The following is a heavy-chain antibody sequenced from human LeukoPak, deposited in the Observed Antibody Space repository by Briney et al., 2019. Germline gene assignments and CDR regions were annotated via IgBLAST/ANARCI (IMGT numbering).Heavy chain of an antibody. J-gene: IGHJ4*02. V-gene: IGHV1-2*02. Sequence: ASVKVSCKASGYMFTGNYMHWVRQAPGQGLEWMGWINPNIGGTNYAQKFQGRVTMTRDTSISTAYMELSRLRSGDTAVYYCVRDYFRGDIVATIMDYWGQGTLVTVSS. D-gene: IGHD5-12*01. CDR3: VRDYFRGDIVATIMDY. CDR1: GYMFTGNY. CDR2: INPNIGGT.